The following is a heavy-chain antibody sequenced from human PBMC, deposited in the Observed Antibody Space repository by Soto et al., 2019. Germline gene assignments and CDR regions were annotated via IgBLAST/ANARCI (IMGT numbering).Heavy chain of an antibody. CDR2: IYYNGNT. D-gene: IGHD3-22*01. V-gene: IGHV4-30-4*01. Sequence: LSLTCSVSGGSISSGNYYWSWIRQAPGKGLEWIGYIYYNGNTYYNPSLESRATMSLDTSKKQFSLKLSSVTAADTAVYYCARAPSTYYYDISGYYYNWFDPWGQGTLVTVSS. J-gene: IGHJ5*02. CDR3: ARAPSTYYYDISGYYYNWFDP. CDR1: GGSISSGNYY.